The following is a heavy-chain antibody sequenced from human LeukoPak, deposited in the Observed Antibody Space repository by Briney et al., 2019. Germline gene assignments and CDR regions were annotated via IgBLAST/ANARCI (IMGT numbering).Heavy chain of an antibody. CDR3: ARGALPPYYYYGMDV. CDR2: INHSGST. V-gene: IGHV4-34*01. Sequence: PSETLSLTCTVSGGSISSYYWSWIRQPPGKGLEWIGEINHSGSTNYNPSLKSRVTISVDTSKNQFSLKLSSVTAADTAVYYCARGALPPYYYYGMDVWGQGTTVTVSS. J-gene: IGHJ6*02. D-gene: IGHD2-15*01. CDR1: GGSISSYY.